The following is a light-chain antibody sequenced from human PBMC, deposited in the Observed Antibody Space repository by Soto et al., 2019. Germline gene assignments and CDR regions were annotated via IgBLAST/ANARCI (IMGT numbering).Light chain of an antibody. CDR2: SHN. CDR1: SSNIGSNT. V-gene: IGLV1-44*01. J-gene: IGLJ1*01. CDR3: AAWDDSLNGYV. Sequence: QPVLTQPPSASGTPEQRVTISCSGSSSNIGSNTVNWYQQLPGTAPKLLIYSHNQRPSGVPDRFSGSKSGTSASLAISGLQSEDEADYYCAAWDDSLNGYVFGTGTKVTVL.